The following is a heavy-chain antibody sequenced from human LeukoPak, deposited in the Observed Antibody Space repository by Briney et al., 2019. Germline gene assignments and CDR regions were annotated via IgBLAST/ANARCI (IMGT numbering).Heavy chain of an antibody. J-gene: IGHJ4*02. CDR3: ARGDSMAAAPSDY. CDR1: GGSISSSSYY. CDR2: IYYSGST. V-gene: IGHV4-39*01. D-gene: IGHD6-13*01. Sequence: SETLSLTCTVSGGSISSSSYYWGWIRQPPGTGLEWIGSIYYSGSTYYNPSLKSRVTISVDTSKNQFSLKLSSVTAADTAVYYCARGDSMAAAPSDYWGQGTLVTVSS.